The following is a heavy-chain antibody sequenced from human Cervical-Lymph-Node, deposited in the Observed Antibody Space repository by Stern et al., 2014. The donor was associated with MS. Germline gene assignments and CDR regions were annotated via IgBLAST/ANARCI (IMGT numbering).Heavy chain of an antibody. CDR1: GYTFTSYG. CDR2: VNTYNGNT. D-gene: IGHD2-15*01. J-gene: IGHJ4*02. Sequence: QVQLVQSGAEVKKPGASVKVSCKASGYTFTSYGISWVRQAPGQGLEWMGWVNTYNGNTHYAQKFQGRVTMTTDTSTSTAYMELRSLRSDDSAVYYCARDSGDSSPYHVAYWGQGTLVTVSS. V-gene: IGHV1-18*01. CDR3: ARDSGDSSPYHVAY.